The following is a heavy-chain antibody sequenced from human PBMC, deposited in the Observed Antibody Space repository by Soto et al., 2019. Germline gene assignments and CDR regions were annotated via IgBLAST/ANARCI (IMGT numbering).Heavy chain of an antibody. V-gene: IGHV3-7*01. Sequence: PGGSLRLSCAASGFTFTKYWMHWVRLAPGKGPEWVANLSQDGREKYHVDSVKGRFTISRDNAKNSLYLQMNSLRVEDTAIYYCARDDFGPALLGGHGTLVTVSS. CDR1: GFTFTKYW. J-gene: IGHJ4*01. CDR2: LSQDGREK. D-gene: IGHD2-2*01. CDR3: ARDDFGPALL.